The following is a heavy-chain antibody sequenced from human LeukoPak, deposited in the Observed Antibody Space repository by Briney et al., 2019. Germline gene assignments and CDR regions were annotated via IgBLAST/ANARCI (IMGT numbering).Heavy chain of an antibody. CDR1: GYTFTGYS. CDR2: IKPNSGGT. CDR3: ARERGSWNDGTYYFDY. J-gene: IGHJ4*02. D-gene: IGHD1-1*01. Sequence: GASVKVSCKASGYTFTGYSMHWVRQAPGQGLEWMGWIKPNSGGTNYAQKFQGRVTMTRDTSISTAYMELSSVRSDDTALIYCARERGSWNDGTYYFDYWGQGSLVTVSS. V-gene: IGHV1-2*02.